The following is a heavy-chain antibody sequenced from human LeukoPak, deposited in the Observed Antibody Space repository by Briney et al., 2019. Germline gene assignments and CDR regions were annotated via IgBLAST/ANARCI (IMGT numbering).Heavy chain of an antibody. D-gene: IGHD5-12*01. J-gene: IGHJ4*02. CDR2: IIPIFGTA. Sequence: SVKVSCKASGGTFISYAISWVRQAPGQGLEWMGGIIPIFGTANYAQKFQGRVTITADESTSTAYMELSSLRSEDTAVYYCARGIVATISYFDYWGQGTLVTVSS. V-gene: IGHV1-69*13. CDR1: GGTFISYA. CDR3: ARGIVATISYFDY.